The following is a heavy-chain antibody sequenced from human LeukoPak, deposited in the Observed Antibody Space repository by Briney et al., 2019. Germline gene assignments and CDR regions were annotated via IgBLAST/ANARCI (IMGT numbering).Heavy chain of an antibody. V-gene: IGHV3-9*01. J-gene: IGHJ5*02. CDR1: GFTFDDYA. CDR3: ARVRGGNWNFMYHGWFDP. D-gene: IGHD1-7*01. Sequence: GRSLRLSCAASGFTFDDYAMHWVRQAPGKGLEWVSGISWNSGSIGYADSVKGRFTISRDNAKNSLYLQMNSLRAEDTALYYCARVRGGNWNFMYHGWFDPWGQGTLVTVSS. CDR2: ISWNSGSI.